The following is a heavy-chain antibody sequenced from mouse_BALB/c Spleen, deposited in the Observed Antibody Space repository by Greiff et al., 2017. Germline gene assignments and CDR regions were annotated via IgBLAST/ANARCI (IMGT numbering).Heavy chain of an antibody. Sequence: EVKLVESGPSLVKPSQTLSLTCSVTGDSITSGYWNWIRKFPGNKLEYMGYISYSGSTYYNPSLKSRISITRDTSKNQYYLQLNSVTTEDTATYYCARLTHYDGSSYGYFDVWGAGTTVTVSS. V-gene: IGHV3-8*02. CDR3: ARLTHYDGSSYGYFDV. D-gene: IGHD1-1*01. J-gene: IGHJ1*01. CDR1: GDSITSGY. CDR2: ISYSGST.